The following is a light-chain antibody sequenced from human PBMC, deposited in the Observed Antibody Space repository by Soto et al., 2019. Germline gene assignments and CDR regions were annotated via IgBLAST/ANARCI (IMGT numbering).Light chain of an antibody. CDR2: DAS. CDR3: QQRRDWYT. V-gene: IGKV3-11*01. CDR1: QNINSY. Sequence: IVLLQSPATLSLSPGERATLSCRATQNINSYLAWYQQKPGQAPRLLIYDASNRATGIPARFRGSGSGTDFTLTISSLESEDSAVYYCQQRRDWYTFGQGTKLEIK. J-gene: IGKJ2*01.